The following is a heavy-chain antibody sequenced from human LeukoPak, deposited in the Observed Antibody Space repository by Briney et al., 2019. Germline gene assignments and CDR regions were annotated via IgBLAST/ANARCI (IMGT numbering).Heavy chain of an antibody. CDR1: ECSFTNYW. CDR2: ISPGDSDT. CDR3: ARHGRRMAVAGAYFYGMDF. Sequence: GESLKISCKGSECSFTNYWIGWVRQTPGEGLEWMGIISPGDSDTRYSPSFQGQVTISVDKSISTAYLQWNSLKASDTAMYYCARHGRRMAVAGAYFYGMDFWGQGTTVTVSS. D-gene: IGHD6-19*01. V-gene: IGHV5-51*01. J-gene: IGHJ6*02.